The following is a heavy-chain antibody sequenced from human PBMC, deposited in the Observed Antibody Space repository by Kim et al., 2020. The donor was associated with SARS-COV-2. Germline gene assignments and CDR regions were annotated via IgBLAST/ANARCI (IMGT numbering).Heavy chain of an antibody. V-gene: IGHV4-31*03. D-gene: IGHD2-2*01. CDR1: GGSISSGGYY. J-gene: IGHJ4*02. CDR2: IYYSGST. CDR3: AREDIVVVPAATLDY. Sequence: SETLSLTCTVSGGSISSGGYYWSWIRQHPGKGLEWIGYIYYSGSTYYNPSLKSRVTISVDTSKNQFSLKLSSVTAADTAVYYCAREDIVVVPAATLDYWGQGTLVTVSS.